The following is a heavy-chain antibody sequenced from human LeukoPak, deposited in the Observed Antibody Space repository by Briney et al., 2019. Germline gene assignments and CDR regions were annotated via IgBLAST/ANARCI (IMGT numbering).Heavy chain of an antibody. V-gene: IGHV3-23*01. Sequence: GGSLRLSCAVSGFPFSTYAMSWVRQAPGKGLEWVSSIRGSDGSTYYADPVKGRFAISRDNSKNTLYLQMNSLRAEDTAVYYCAKDVYGDYGGLDYWGQGTLVTVSS. CDR3: AKDVYGDYGGLDY. D-gene: IGHD4-17*01. J-gene: IGHJ4*02. CDR1: GFPFSTYA. CDR2: IRGSDGST.